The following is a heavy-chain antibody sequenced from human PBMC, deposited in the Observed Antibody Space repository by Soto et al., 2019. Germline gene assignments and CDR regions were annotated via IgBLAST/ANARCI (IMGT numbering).Heavy chain of an antibody. CDR3: ARGKKQLGYYYYDMDV. D-gene: IGHD6-13*01. Sequence: QVQLQESGPGLVKPSETLSLTCTVSGGSISSYYWSWIRQPPGKGLEWIGYIYYSGSTNYNPSLKSRVTISVDTSKTQFSLKLSSVTAADTAVYYCARGKKQLGYYYYDMDVWGKGTTVTVSS. CDR2: IYYSGST. J-gene: IGHJ6*03. V-gene: IGHV4-59*01. CDR1: GGSISSYY.